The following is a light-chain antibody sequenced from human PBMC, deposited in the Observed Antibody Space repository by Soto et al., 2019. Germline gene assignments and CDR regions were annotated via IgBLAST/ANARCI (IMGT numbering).Light chain of an antibody. Sequence: EIVLTQSPDTLSVSPGDRVILSCRASQSDDNNIAWYQWKPGQAPSLVMHAVATRTGSFPARFSSSGSGTEFTLTISSLQPEDFPLYYCQQYNDWPPWTFGQGTKV. CDR3: QQYNDWPPWT. J-gene: IGKJ1*01. V-gene: IGKV3D-15*01. CDR2: AVA. CDR1: QSDDNN.